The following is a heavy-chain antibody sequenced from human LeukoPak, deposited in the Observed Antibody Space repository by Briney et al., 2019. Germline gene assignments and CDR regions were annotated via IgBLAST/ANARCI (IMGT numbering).Heavy chain of an antibody. D-gene: IGHD6-13*01. V-gene: IGHV4-39*07. CDR3: ATSTYSSIDY. J-gene: IGHJ4*02. Sequence: SETLSLTCTVSGDSFTSVTDYWAWIRQPPGKGLEWIASGDYSGGTYYNPSLESRVAISADMSKNQISLKLSSVTAADTAVYYCATSTYSSIDYWGQGTLVTVSS. CDR2: GDYSGGT. CDR1: GDSFTSVTDY.